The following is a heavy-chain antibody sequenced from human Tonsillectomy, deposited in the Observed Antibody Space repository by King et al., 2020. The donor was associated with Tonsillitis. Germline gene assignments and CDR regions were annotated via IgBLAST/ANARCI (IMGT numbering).Heavy chain of an antibody. J-gene: IGHJ2*01. Sequence: VQLQQSGPGLVKPSQTLSLTCAISGDSVSSNSAAWNWLRQSPSRGLEWLGRTYYRSKWYNDYAVSVKSRITINPDTSKNQFSLQLNSVTPEDTAVYYCARVRYDFWSGYFFCWYFDLWGRGTLVTVSS. V-gene: IGHV6-1*01. CDR2: TYYRSKWYN. CDR1: GDSVSSNSAA. D-gene: IGHD3-3*01. CDR3: ARVRYDFWSGYFFCWYFDL.